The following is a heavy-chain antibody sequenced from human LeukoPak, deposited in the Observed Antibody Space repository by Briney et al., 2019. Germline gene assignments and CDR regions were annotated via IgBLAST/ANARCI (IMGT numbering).Heavy chain of an antibody. CDR1: GFTFSSYE. J-gene: IGHJ3*02. CDR2: ISSSGSTI. CDR3: ARVSWLGADAFDI. D-gene: IGHD6-19*01. V-gene: IGHV3-48*03. Sequence: PGGSLRLSCAASGFTFSSYEMNWVRQAPGQGLEWVSYISSSGSTIYYADSVKGRFTISRDNANNSLYLQMNSLRAEDTAVYYCARVSWLGADAFDIWGQGTMVTVSS.